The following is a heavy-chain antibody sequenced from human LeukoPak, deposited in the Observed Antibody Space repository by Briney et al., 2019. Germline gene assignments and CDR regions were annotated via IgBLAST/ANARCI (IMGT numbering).Heavy chain of an antibody. Sequence: SVKVSCKASGGTFSSYAISWVRQAPGQGLEWMGGIIPIFGTANYAQKFQGRVTITADESTSTAYMELSSLRSEDTAVYYCAVLRFLEWLSPFDYWGQGTLVTVSS. CDR2: IIPIFGTA. CDR1: GGTFSSYA. D-gene: IGHD3-3*01. V-gene: IGHV1-69*13. CDR3: AVLRFLEWLSPFDY. J-gene: IGHJ4*02.